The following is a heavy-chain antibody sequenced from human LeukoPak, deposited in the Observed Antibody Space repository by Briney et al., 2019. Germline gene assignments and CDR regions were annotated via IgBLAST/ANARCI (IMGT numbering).Heavy chain of an antibody. CDR1: SGSISSYY. Sequence: PSETLSLTCTVSSGSISSYYWSWIRQPPGKGLEWIGEINHSGSTNYNPSLKSRVTISVDTSKNQFTLTLSSVTAPDTAVYYCARLLGEARTWYFDLWGRGTLVTVSS. D-gene: IGHD3-16*01. CDR3: ARLLGEARTWYFDL. CDR2: INHSGST. J-gene: IGHJ2*01. V-gene: IGHV4-34*01.